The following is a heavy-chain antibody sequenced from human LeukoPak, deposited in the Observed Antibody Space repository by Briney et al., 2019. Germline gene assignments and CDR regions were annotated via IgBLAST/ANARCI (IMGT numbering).Heavy chain of an antibody. CDR2: ITGSSNTI. Sequence: QPGGSLRLSCVASGFTFSSYSMNWVRQAPGKGLECLSYITGSSNTIYYADSVKGRFTISRDNAKNSLYLQMNSLRIEDAAVYYCMGGRGWLPENWGQGTLVTVSS. D-gene: IGHD3-22*01. CDR1: GFTFSSYS. V-gene: IGHV3-48*01. CDR3: MGGRGWLPEN. J-gene: IGHJ4*02.